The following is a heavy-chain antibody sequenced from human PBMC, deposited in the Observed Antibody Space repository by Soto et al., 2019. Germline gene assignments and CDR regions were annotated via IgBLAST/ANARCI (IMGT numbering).Heavy chain of an antibody. D-gene: IGHD3-22*01. Sequence: GESLRLSCAASGFTFRSYAMSWVRQAPGKGLEWVSAISGSGGSTYYADSVKGRFTISRDNSKNTLYLQMNSLRAEATAVYYCAGGSHHSRGYQLSGHVAFDIWGEGIMVTDS. V-gene: IGHV3-23*01. CDR3: AGGSHHSRGYQLSGHVAFDI. CDR1: GFTFRSYA. CDR2: ISGSGGST. J-gene: IGHJ3*02.